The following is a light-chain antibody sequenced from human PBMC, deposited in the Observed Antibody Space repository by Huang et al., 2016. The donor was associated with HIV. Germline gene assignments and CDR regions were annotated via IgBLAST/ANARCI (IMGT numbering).Light chain of an antibody. Sequence: EIVLTQSPGTLSLSPGERTTLSCRASQSVSSNHLVWYQQRPGPAPRLLIYDTSTRATGIPDRFSGSGSGTDFTLTISRLEPEDLAVYYCQHYGSSLLTFGPGTKVHIK. J-gene: IGKJ3*01. CDR2: DTS. V-gene: IGKV3-20*01. CDR3: QHYGSSLLT. CDR1: QSVSSNH.